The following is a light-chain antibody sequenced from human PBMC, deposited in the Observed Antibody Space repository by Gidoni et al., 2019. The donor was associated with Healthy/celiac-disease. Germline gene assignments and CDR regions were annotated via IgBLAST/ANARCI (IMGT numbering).Light chain of an antibody. CDR2: GAS. CDR1: KSSSSN. Sequence: EIGMTQAPTTLSVSPGGRATLSCRAHKSSSSNLAWYQQKPGQAPRLLIYGASTRATGIPARFSGSGSGTDFTLTISSLQSEDFAVYYCQQYNNWPPITFXRXTKVXIK. V-gene: IGKV3-15*01. J-gene: IGKJ4*01. CDR3: QQYNNWPPIT.